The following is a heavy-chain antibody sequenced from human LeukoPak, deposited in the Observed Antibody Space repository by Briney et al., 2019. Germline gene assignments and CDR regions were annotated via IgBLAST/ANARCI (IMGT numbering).Heavy chain of an antibody. CDR3: ARVYSSSGEFDY. CDR1: GDSVSNNNAA. Sequence: SQTLSLTCAISGDSVSNNNAAWNWIRQSPSRGLEWLGRTYYRSKWYNDYAVSVESRITINPDTSKNQFSLQLNSVTPEDTAVYYCARVYSSSGEFDYWGQGTLVTVSS. V-gene: IGHV6-1*01. J-gene: IGHJ4*02. CDR2: TYYRSKWYN. D-gene: IGHD6-6*01.